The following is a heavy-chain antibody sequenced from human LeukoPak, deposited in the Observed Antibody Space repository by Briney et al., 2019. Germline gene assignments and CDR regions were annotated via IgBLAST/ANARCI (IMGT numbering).Heavy chain of an antibody. J-gene: IGHJ4*02. CDR3: AKTTAGYSSGRYPGWPIDY. CDR1: GFTFRSYA. V-gene: IGHV3-23*01. CDR2: ISGSGGDT. Sequence: PGGSLRLSCAASGFTFRSYAFYWVRQAPGKGLGWVSGISGSGGDTYFADSVKGRFTISRDNSKNTVFLQMDSLRAEDTAVYYCAKTTAGYSSGRYPGWPIDYWGQGTLVTVSS. D-gene: IGHD6-19*01.